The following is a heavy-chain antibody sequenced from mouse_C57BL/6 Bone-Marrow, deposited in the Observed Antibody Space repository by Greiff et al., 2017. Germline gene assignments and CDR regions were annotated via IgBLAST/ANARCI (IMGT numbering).Heavy chain of an antibody. CDR1: GYTFTSYW. CDR2: IYPGSGST. D-gene: IGHD2-2*01. V-gene: IGHV1-55*01. CDR3: ASGGLPYYYSMDY. Sequence: VQLQQPGAELVKPGASVKMSCKASGYTFTSYWITWVKQRPGQGLEWIGDIYPGSGSTNYNEKFKSKATLTVDTSSSTAYMQLSSLTSEDSAVYYCASGGLPYYYSMDYWGQGTAATVSS. J-gene: IGHJ4*01.